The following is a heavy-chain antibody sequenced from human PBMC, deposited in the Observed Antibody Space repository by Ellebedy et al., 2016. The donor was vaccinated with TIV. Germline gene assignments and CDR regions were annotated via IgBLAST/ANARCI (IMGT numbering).Heavy chain of an antibody. CDR2: VNPNSGDT. J-gene: IGHJ3*02. CDR3: AREDAFDI. V-gene: IGHV1-8*01. CDR1: GYTFPKYN. Sequence: AASVKVSCKASGYTFPKYNINWVRQSTGQGLEWMGWVNPNSGDTDYAQKFRDRVTMTRDTSTNTAYLELSSLRYEDTAVYYCAREDAFDIWGQGTMVTVSS.